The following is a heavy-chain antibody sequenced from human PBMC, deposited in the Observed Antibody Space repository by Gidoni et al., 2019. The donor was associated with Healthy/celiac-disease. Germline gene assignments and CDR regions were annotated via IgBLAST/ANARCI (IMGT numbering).Heavy chain of an antibody. CDR1: GFTFSSYS. V-gene: IGHV3-21*01. Sequence: EVQLVESGGGLVKPGGSLRLSCAASGFTFSSYSMNWVRQAPGKGLELVSSISSSSSYIYYADSVKGRFTISRDNAKNSLYLQMNSLRAEDTAVYYCARDQTIFGLIDYWGQGTLVTVSS. D-gene: IGHD3-3*01. CDR3: ARDQTIFGLIDY. CDR2: ISSSSSYI. J-gene: IGHJ4*02.